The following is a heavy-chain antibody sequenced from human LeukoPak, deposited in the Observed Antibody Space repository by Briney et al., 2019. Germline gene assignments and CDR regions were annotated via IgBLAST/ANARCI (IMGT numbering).Heavy chain of an antibody. CDR2: INPNSGDT. J-gene: IGHJ4*02. V-gene: IGHV1-2*02. Sequence: ASVKVSFKASEYTFTDYYMHWVRQAPGQGLEWMGWINPNSGDTNYAQKFQGRVTMTRDPSISTAYMALTRLRSDDTAVYYCARDAWLVGTTNLYYFDYWGQGTLVTVSS. CDR3: ARDAWLVGTTNLYYFDY. D-gene: IGHD1-26*01. CDR1: EYTFTDYY.